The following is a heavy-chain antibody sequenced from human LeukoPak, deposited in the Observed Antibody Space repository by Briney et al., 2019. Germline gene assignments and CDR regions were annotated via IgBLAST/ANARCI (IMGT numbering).Heavy chain of an antibody. D-gene: IGHD3-9*01. CDR2: ISYDGSNK. V-gene: IGHV3-30*04. J-gene: IGHJ4*02. CDR3: AREAYMIDILTGYYIDY. CDR1: GFTFSGYA. Sequence: GGSLRLSCAASGFTFSGYAMHWVRQAPGKGLEWVAVISYDGSNKYYADSVKGRFTISRDNSKNTLYLQMNSLRAEDTAVYYCAREAYMIDILTGYYIDYWGQGTLVTVSS.